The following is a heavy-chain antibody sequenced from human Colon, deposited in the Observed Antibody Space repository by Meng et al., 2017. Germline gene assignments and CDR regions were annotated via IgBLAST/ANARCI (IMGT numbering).Heavy chain of an antibody. J-gene: IGHJ3*02. V-gene: IGHV1-2*06. CDR1: GYTLIAYF. D-gene: IGHD1-14*01. CDR2: INPNTGYT. Sequence: ASVKVSCKTSGYTLIAYFMHWVRQAPGQGPEWMGRINPNTGYTDFPLKFQGRVTLTRDTSISTVYMELSSLRSDDTAVYYCARQGPHRPSDVNAFETWGQGTMVTVSS. CDR3: ARQGPHRPSDVNAFET.